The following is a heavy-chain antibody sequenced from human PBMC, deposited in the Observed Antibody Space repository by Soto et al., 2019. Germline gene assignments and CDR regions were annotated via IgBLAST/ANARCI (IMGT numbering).Heavy chain of an antibody. Sequence: QVQLVQSGAEVKKPGSSVKVSCKGSGGTFSRYSISWVRQAPGQGLEWMGRIIPMLGIAKYAQKFQGRVTITADRSTSTAYMEVSSLRSEDTAVCYCARDLDGFDSNGYDVDYWGQGTLLTVTS. CDR2: IIPMLGIA. CDR3: ARDLDGFDSNGYDVDY. CDR1: GGTFSRYS. V-gene: IGHV1-69*08. J-gene: IGHJ4*02. D-gene: IGHD3-22*01.